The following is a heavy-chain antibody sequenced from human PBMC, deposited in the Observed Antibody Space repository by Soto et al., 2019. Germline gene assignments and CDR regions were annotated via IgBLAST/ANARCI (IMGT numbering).Heavy chain of an antibody. Sequence: GGSLRLSCAASGFTFSSYAMSWVRQAPGKGLEWVSAISGSGGSTYYADSVKGRFTISRDNSKNTLYLQMNSLRAEDTAVYYCAKVQGSDYIRPNFDYWGQGTLVTVSS. CDR3: AKVQGSDYIRPNFDY. CDR2: ISGSGGST. V-gene: IGHV3-23*01. CDR1: GFTFSSYA. D-gene: IGHD4-4*01. J-gene: IGHJ4*02.